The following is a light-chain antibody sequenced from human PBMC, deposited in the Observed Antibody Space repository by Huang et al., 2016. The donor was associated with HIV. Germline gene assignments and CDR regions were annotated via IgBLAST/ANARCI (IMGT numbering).Light chain of an antibody. CDR3: QQYNNWPPWT. J-gene: IGKJ1*01. V-gene: IGKV3-15*01. Sequence: EIVMTQSPATLSVSPGQRATLSCRASQSVRSNLAWYQKKPGQAPRLLIYGASTRATGIPDRFSGSGSGTEFTLTISSLQSEDFAVYYCQQYNNWPPWTFGQGTKVEIK. CDR1: QSVRSN. CDR2: GAS.